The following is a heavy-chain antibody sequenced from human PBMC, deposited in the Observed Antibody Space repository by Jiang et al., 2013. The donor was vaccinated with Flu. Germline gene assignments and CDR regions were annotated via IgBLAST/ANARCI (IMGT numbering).Heavy chain of an antibody. Sequence: QSGSELKEPGASVTITCKASGYTFTSYAINWVRQAPGQGPEWVGWINTDTGIPTYAQGFTGRFVFSLDTSVSTAYLQISSLKAEDTAVYFRARGDYGARGAYYFDHWGQGALVTVSS. J-gene: IGHJ4*02. D-gene: IGHD4-17*01. CDR2: INTDTGIP. CDR1: GYTFTSYA. CDR3: ARGDYGARGAYYFDH. V-gene: IGHV7-4-1*02.